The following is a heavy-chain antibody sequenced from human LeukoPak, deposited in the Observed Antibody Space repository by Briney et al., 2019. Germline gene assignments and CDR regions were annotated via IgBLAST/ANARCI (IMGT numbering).Heavy chain of an antibody. V-gene: IGHV3-30*03. CDR1: GFTFSSYG. CDR3: TSSGGISYRFDY. D-gene: IGHD1-26*01. Sequence: GGSLRLSCAASGFTFSSYGMHWVRQAPGKGLEWVAVISYDGSNKYYADSVKGRFTISRDNSKNTLYLQMNSLRAEDTAVYYCTSSGGISYRFDYWGQGTLVTVSS. J-gene: IGHJ4*02. CDR2: ISYDGSNK.